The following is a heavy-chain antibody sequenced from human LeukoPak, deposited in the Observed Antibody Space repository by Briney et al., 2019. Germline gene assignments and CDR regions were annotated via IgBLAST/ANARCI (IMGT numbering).Heavy chain of an antibody. J-gene: IGHJ6*03. CDR2: INPNSGGT. CDR1: GFTFSTYG. CDR3: ARRYQLPSPTYYYYYMDV. Sequence: GASVKASCKASGFTFSTYGFTWVRQAPGQGLEWMGWINPNSGGTNYAQKFQGRVTMTRDTSISTAYMELSRLRSDDTAVYYCARRYQLPSPTYYYYYMDVWGKGTTVTVSS. D-gene: IGHD2-2*01. V-gene: IGHV1-2*02.